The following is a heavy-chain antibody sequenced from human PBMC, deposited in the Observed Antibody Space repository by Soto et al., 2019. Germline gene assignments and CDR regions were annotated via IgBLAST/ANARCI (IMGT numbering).Heavy chain of an antibody. CDR2: IIPIFGTA. Sequence: SVKVSCKASGGTFSSYAISWVRQAPGQGLEWMGGIIPIFGTANYAQKFQGRVTITADESTSTAYMELSSLRSEDTAVYYCARDQKAARRPYYYYGMDVWGQGTTVTVSS. V-gene: IGHV1-69*13. CDR1: GGTFSSYA. D-gene: IGHD6-6*01. J-gene: IGHJ6*02. CDR3: ARDQKAARRPYYYYGMDV.